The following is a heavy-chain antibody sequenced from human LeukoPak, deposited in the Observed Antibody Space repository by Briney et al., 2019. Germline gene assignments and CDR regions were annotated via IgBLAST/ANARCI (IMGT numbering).Heavy chain of an antibody. CDR3: ARDFQKYCSSTSCGYYFDY. D-gene: IGHD2-2*01. J-gene: IGHJ4*02. V-gene: IGHV3-66*01. CDR1: GFTFSSYW. Sequence: GGSLRLSCAASGFTFSSYWMSWVRQAPGKGLEGGWVIYSGGSTYYADSVKGRFTISRDNSKNTLYLQMNSLRAEDTAVYYFARDFQKYCSSTSCGYYFDYWGQGTLVTVSS. CDR2: IYSGGST.